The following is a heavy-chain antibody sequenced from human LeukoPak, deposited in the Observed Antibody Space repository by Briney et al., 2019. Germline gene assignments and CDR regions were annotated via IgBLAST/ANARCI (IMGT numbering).Heavy chain of an antibody. D-gene: IGHD6-19*01. CDR1: GYSISSGYY. CDR3: VRHSSGWPESWFDP. J-gene: IGHJ5*02. Sequence: SETLSLTCAVSGYSISSGYYWGWIRQPPGKGLEWIASIYHSGSTYYTPSLKSRVTISIATSKNQFSLNLTSVTAADTAVYYCVRHSSGWPESWFDPWGQGTLVTVSS. V-gene: IGHV4-38-2*01. CDR2: IYHSGST.